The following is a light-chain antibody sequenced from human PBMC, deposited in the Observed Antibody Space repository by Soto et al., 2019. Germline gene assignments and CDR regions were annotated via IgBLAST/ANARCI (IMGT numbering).Light chain of an antibody. V-gene: IGKV3-11*01. CDR3: QQRTYWPWT. Sequence: EVVLTQSPSTLSLSPGERATLSCRASQSVTNYLTLYQQKPGQAPRLLIYEASNRATGIPARFSGSGSGTDFTLTISNLEPEDFAVYYCQQRTYWPWTFGQGTKVDIK. J-gene: IGKJ1*01. CDR2: EAS. CDR1: QSVTNY.